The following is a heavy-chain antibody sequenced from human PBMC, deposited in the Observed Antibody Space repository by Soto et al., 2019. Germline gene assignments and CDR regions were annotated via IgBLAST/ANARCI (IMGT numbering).Heavy chain of an antibody. CDR3: AREGSDGWYDC. D-gene: IGHD2-15*01. V-gene: IGHV1-18*01. CDR1: GYTFSSHG. CDR2: ISGYNGNA. J-gene: IGHJ5*01. Sequence: QVQLVQSGAEGRKPGASVKVSCKASGYTFSSHGIIWVRQSPGQGLEWMGGISGYNGNAKYAQRFQGRVTMTTDTSTSKVYMDMRSLGSDDSAVYYCAREGSDGWYDCWGQGTLVTVSS.